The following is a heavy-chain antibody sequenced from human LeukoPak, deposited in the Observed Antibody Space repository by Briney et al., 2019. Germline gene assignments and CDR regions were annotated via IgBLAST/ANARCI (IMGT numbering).Heavy chain of an antibody. J-gene: IGHJ4*02. Sequence: GRSLRLSCAASGFTFSSYAFHWVRQPPGKGLEWVAFITYDRGDEYYLDSVKGRFTISRDSSRTTLYLQMNSLRTEDTAVYYCHTDLVTVPAPNYWGQGALVTVSS. CDR1: GFTFSSYA. CDR2: ITYDRGDE. D-gene: IGHD2-2*01. V-gene: IGHV3-30-3*01. CDR3: HTDLVTVPAPNY.